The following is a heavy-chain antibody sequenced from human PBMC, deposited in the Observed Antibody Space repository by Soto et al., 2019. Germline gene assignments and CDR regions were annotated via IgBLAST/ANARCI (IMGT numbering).Heavy chain of an antibody. V-gene: IGHV1-69*02. Sequence: QVQLVQSGTEVKKPGSSVKVSCKASGGTFRNYPINWVRQAPGQGLEWMGSIFPLTDIPDYAQNFQTRLTISADKSTSTAYMEFSSLPSDDTAMYFCAIGPLFVLNSFESWVQGTLVTVSS. J-gene: IGHJ4*02. D-gene: IGHD3-10*01. CDR3: AIGPLFVLNSFES. CDR2: IFPLTDIP. CDR1: GGTFRNYP.